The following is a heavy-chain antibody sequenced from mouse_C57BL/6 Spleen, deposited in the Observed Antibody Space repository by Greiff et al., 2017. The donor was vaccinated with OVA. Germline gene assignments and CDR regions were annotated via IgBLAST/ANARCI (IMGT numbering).Heavy chain of an antibody. V-gene: IGHV1-15*01. CDR1: GYTFTDYE. J-gene: IGHJ2*01. D-gene: IGHD2-1*01. CDR2: IDPETGGT. Sequence: QVQLQQSGAELVRPGASVTLSCKASGYTFTDYEMHWVKQTPVHGLEWIGAIDPETGGTAYNQKFKGKAILTADKSSSTAYMELRSLTSEDSAVYYWTRSLSYGIPFDYWGQGTTLTVSS. CDR3: TRSLSYGIPFDY.